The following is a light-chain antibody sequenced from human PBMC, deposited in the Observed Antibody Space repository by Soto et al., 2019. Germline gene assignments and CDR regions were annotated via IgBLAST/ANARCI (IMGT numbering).Light chain of an antibody. CDR2: GNS. CDR1: RSNIGAGYD. Sequence: QSVLTQPPSVSGAPGQRVTISCTESRSNIGAGYDVHWYQQLPGTAPKLLIYGNSNRPSGVPDRFSGSKSGTSASLAITGVQAEDEADYYCQSYDSSLSGSVVFGGGTKLTVL. J-gene: IGLJ2*01. V-gene: IGLV1-40*01. CDR3: QSYDSSLSGSVV.